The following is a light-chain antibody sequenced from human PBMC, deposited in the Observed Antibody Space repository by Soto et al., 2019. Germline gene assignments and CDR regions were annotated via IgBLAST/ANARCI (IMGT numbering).Light chain of an antibody. CDR3: SSYTTSKTVI. Sequence: QSALAQPASVSGSPGPSITISCTGTSSDVGAYNYVSWYHQHHPGKAPELIIYDVTDRPSGVSTRFSGSKSGNTASLTISGLQAEDEGDYYCSSYTTSKTVIFGGGTKLTVL. CDR2: DVT. J-gene: IGLJ2*01. V-gene: IGLV2-14*01. CDR1: SSDVGAYNY.